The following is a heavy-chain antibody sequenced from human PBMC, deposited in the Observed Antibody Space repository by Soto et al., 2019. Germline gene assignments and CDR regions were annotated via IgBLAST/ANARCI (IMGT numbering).Heavy chain of an antibody. Sequence: GGSLRLSCAASGFTFSSYGMHWVRQAPGKGLEWVAVIWYDGSNKYYADSVKGRFTISRDNSKNTLYLQMNSLRAEDTAVYYCASLHDYGDYGRHSDYWGQGTLVTVSS. CDR2: IWYDGSNK. V-gene: IGHV3-33*01. D-gene: IGHD4-17*01. CDR1: GFTFSSYG. CDR3: ASLHDYGDYGRHSDY. J-gene: IGHJ4*02.